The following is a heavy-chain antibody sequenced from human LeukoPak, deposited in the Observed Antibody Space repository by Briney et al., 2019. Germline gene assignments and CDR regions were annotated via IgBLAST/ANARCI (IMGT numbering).Heavy chain of an antibody. CDR2: IDPNSDVT. J-gene: IGHJ4*02. Sequence: ASVKVSCKASGYTFTGYYMHWVRQAPGQGLEWMGWIDPNSDVTKYAQKFQGRVTVTRDTSISTAYMELIRLSSDDTAVYYCARGYGAQPHYDYWGQGTLVTVSP. D-gene: IGHD4-17*01. CDR3: ARGYGAQPHYDY. V-gene: IGHV1-2*02. CDR1: GYTFTGYY.